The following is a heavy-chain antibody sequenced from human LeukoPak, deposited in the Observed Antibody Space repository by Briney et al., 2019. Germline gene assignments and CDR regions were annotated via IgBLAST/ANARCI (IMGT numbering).Heavy chain of an antibody. CDR1: GDSVSSNSAA. D-gene: IGHD4-23*01. CDR3: ARDRGYGGNYYYYGMDV. J-gene: IGHJ6*02. V-gene: IGHV6-1*01. CDR2: TYYRSKWYN. Sequence: SQTLSLTCALSGDSVSSNSAAWNWIRQSPSRGLEWLGRTYYRSKWYNDYAVSVKSRITINPDTSKNQFSLQLNSVTPEDTAVYYCARDRGYGGNYYYYGMDVWGQGTTVTVSS.